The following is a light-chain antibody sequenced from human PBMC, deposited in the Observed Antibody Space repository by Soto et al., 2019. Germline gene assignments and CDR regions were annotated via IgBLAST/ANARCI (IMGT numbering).Light chain of an antibody. CDR2: SAS. Sequence: EVVLTQSPATLSLSPGESATLSCSASQSVSVNFAWYQQKPVQAPRPLLYSASDRAPGVPARFSGRGSGTYFNHHLCSLEPEDFAVYYCQEGNRWPRGTFGGGTKVEI. J-gene: IGKJ4*01. V-gene: IGKV3-11*01. CDR3: QEGNRWPRGT. CDR1: QSVSVN.